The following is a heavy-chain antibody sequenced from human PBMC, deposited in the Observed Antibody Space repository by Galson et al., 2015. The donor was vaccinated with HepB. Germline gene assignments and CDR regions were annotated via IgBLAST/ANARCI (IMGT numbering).Heavy chain of an antibody. V-gene: IGHV1-8*01. D-gene: IGHD6-13*01. CDR1: GYTFTTYD. CDR3: ARVPSGYGSSWYWFDP. CDR2: MNPTNGNT. Sequence: SVKVSCKASGYTFTTYDVNWVRQATGQGLEWMGWMNPTNGNTGYAQKFQGRVTMTRNTSISTAYMELSSLRSEDTAVYYCARVPSGYGSSWYWFDPWGQGTLVTVSS. J-gene: IGHJ5*02.